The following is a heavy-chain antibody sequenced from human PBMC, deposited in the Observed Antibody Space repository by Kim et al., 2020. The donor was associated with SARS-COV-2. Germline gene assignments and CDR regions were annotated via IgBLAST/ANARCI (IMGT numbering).Heavy chain of an antibody. J-gene: IGHJ4*02. Sequence: SETLSLTCSVSGGSISSSDYYWGWLRQPPGKGLEWIGNIYYIGSTYYNPSLQSRFSLSVDTSRNHFSLEVKSVTAADTAVYYCARQTAIIINEGGFDLWGQGIPVSVSS. V-gene: IGHV4-39*02. D-gene: IGHD3-16*01. CDR2: IYYIGST. CDR1: GGSISSSDYY. CDR3: ARQTAIIINEGGFDL.